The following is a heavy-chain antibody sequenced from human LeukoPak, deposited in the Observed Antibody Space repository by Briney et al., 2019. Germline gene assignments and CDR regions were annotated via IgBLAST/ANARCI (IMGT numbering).Heavy chain of an antibody. CDR2: IYTGGST. V-gene: IGHV3-53*01. CDR1: GFTVSGNY. Sequence: GGSLRLSCAASGFTVSGNYMSWVRQAPGKGLEWVSVIYTGGSTYYADSVKGRFTISRDNSKNTLYLQMNTLRAEDTAVYWCARGGSGSYYFDYWGQGTLVTVSS. D-gene: IGHD3-10*01. CDR3: ARGGSGSYYFDY. J-gene: IGHJ4*02.